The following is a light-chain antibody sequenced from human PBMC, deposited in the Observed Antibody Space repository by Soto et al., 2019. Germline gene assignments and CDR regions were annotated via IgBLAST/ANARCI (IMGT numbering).Light chain of an antibody. CDR3: QQYHDWPPIT. CDR1: QSVSSD. CDR2: GAY. J-gene: IGKJ3*01. V-gene: IGKV3-15*01. Sequence: EIVMTQSPATLSVSPGEGVTLSCRASQSVSSDLAWYQQKPGQSPRLLMYGAYTRDTDIPARFSGGGSGTEFTLTISSLQSEDVAIYYCQQYHDWPPITFGPGTKVDIK.